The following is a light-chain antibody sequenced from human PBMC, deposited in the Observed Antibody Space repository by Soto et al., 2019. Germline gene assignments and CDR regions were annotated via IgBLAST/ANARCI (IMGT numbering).Light chain of an antibody. CDR3: NSYTSRYTFV. CDR2: EVN. Sequence: QSVLTQPASVSGSPGQSITISCTGTSSDGGGYNYVSWYQQHPGKAPKLMIYEVNNRPSEVSNRFSGSKSGNTASLTISGLQPEDEADYYCNSYTSRYTFVLGTGTKVTVL. J-gene: IGLJ1*01. V-gene: IGLV2-14*01. CDR1: SSDGGGYNY.